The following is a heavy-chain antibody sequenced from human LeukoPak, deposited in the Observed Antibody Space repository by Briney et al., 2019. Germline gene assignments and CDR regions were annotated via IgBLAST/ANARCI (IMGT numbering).Heavy chain of an antibody. CDR3: ASKAARRLYYYYYMDV. V-gene: IGHV1-69*01. CDR1: GGTFSSYA. D-gene: IGHD6-6*01. CDR2: IIPIFGTA. Sequence: GASVMVSCKASGGTFSSYAISWVRQAPGQGLEWMGGIIPIFGTANYAQKFQGRVTITADESTSTAYMELSSLRSEDTAVYYCASKAARRLYYYYYMDVWGKGTTVTVSS. J-gene: IGHJ6*03.